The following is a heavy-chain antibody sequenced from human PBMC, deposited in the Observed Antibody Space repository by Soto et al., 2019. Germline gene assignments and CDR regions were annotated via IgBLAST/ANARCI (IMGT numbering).Heavy chain of an antibody. CDR2: ISGSGGST. J-gene: IGHJ1*01. Sequence: ASVKVSCAASGFTFSSYAMSWVRQAPGKGLEWVSAISGSGGSTYYADSVKGRFTISRDNSKNTLYLQMNSLRAEDTAVYYCASPLGIAVPDFQHWGQGTLVTVSS. CDR1: GFTFSSYA. V-gene: IGHV3-23*01. D-gene: IGHD6-19*01. CDR3: ASPLGIAVPDFQH.